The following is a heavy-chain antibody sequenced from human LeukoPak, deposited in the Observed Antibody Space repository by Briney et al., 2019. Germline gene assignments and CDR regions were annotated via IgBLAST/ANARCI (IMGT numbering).Heavy chain of an antibody. Sequence: SETLSLTCTVSGGSLSSYYWSWIRQPAGKGLEWIGRIYTSGSTNYNPSLKSRVTMSVDTSKNQFSLKLSSVTAADTAVYYCARVDTTMPSDYYMDVWGKGTTVTVSS. D-gene: IGHD5-18*01. J-gene: IGHJ6*03. CDR1: GGSLSSYY. CDR2: IYTSGST. CDR3: ARVDTTMPSDYYMDV. V-gene: IGHV4-4*07.